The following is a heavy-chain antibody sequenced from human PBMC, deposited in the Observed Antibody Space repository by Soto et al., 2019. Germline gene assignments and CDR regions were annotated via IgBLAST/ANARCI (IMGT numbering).Heavy chain of an antibody. J-gene: IGHJ4*02. V-gene: IGHV4-59*01. D-gene: IGHD5-12*01. CDR1: TGSSDSFY. CDR2: FFYTGST. CDR3: ARSRDGYNLNPIDQ. Sequence: QVQLQVSRPGLVKPSATLSLSCTVSTGSSDSFYWSWIRQPPGKGLEWIGYFFYTGSTNHNPSLKGRVTISLDMSSSQFSLSLTSVTAADTAMYYCARSRDGYNLNPIDQWGQGLLVTVSS.